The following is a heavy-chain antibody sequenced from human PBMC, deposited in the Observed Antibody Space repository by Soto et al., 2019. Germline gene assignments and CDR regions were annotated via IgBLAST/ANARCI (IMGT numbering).Heavy chain of an antibody. CDR1: GGTFSSYA. V-gene: IGHV1-69*01. J-gene: IGHJ5*02. CDR2: IIPIFGTA. Sequence: QVQLVQSGAEVKKPGSSVKVSCKASGGTFSSYAISWVRQAPGQGLEWMGGIIPIFGTANYAQKFQGRVTITADESTSTAYMELSSLRSEDTAVYYCARERLNYYVSGSYNWFDPWGQGTLVTVSS. D-gene: IGHD3-10*01. CDR3: ARERLNYYVSGSYNWFDP.